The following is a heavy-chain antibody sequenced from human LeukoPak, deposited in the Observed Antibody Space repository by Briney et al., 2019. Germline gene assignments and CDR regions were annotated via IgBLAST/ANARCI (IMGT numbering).Heavy chain of an antibody. J-gene: IGHJ6*02. CDR2: INSDGSIR. CDR1: GFTLSDYW. Sequence: GGSLRLSCAASGFTLSDYWMHWVRQGQGKGLVWVSRINSDGSIREYADSVKGRFAISRDNAKNTLYLQMNSLRGEDTAIYYCTRTWGTQRPMDVWGQGTTVTVSS. V-gene: IGHV3-74*01. CDR3: TRTWGTQRPMDV. D-gene: IGHD3-16*01.